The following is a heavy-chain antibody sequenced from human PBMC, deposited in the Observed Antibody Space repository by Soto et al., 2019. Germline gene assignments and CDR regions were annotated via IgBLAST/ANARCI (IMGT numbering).Heavy chain of an antibody. CDR2: IYYSGST. CDR1: GGSISSYY. V-gene: IGHV4-59*01. D-gene: IGHD6-13*01. CDR3: ARDEAAGTFDY. J-gene: IGHJ4*02. Sequence: QVQLQESGPGLVKPSETLSLTCTVSGGSISSYYWSWIRQPPGKGLEWIGYIYYSGSTNYNPSLKNXXTXSXXTSKNQFSLTLSSVTAADTAVYYGARDEAAGTFDYWGQGTLVTVSS.